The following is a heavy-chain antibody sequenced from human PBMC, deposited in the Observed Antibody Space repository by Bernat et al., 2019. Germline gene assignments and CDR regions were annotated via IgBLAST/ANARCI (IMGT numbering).Heavy chain of an antibody. D-gene: IGHD6-13*01. V-gene: IGHV3-15*01. Sequence: EVQLVESGGGLVKPGGSLRLSCAASGFTCSDAWMTWVRQAPGKGLEWVGRIKSKSYGGTTDYAAPVKGGFTISTDDSKNTLYLQMNSLKPEDTAVYYCTTDLQLVPFDYWGQGALVTVPS. CDR2: IKSKSYGGTT. J-gene: IGHJ4*02. CDR1: GFTCSDAW. CDR3: TTDLQLVPFDY.